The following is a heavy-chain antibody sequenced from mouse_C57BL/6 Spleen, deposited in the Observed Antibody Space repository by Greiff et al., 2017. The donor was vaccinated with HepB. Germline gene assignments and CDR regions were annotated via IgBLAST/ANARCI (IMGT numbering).Heavy chain of an antibody. J-gene: IGHJ1*03. CDR1: GISITTGNYR. V-gene: IGHV3-5*01. D-gene: IGHD1-1*01. CDR3: AREGAYYYGSSWYFDV. Sequence: EVKLVESGPGLVKPSQTVFLTCTVTGISITTGNYRWSWIRQFPGNKLEWIGYIYYSGTITYNPSLTSRTTITRDTPKNQFFLEMNSLTAEDTATYYCAREGAYYYGSSWYFDVWGTGTTVTVSS. CDR2: IYYSGTI.